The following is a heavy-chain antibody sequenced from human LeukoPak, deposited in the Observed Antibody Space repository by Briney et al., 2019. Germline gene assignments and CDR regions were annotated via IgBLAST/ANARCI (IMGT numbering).Heavy chain of an antibody. CDR2: IYHSGST. CDR1: DYSISSGFY. CDR3: ARGRDLSIYDY. V-gene: IGHV4-38-2*02. D-gene: IGHD2/OR15-2a*01. Sequence: SETLSLTCSVSDYSISSGFYWGWIRQSPGKGLEWIGCIYHSGSTYFSPSFKSRVTMSVDTSKKQFSLKLSSVTAADTAVYYCARGRDLSIYDYWGQGTLVTVSS. J-gene: IGHJ4*02.